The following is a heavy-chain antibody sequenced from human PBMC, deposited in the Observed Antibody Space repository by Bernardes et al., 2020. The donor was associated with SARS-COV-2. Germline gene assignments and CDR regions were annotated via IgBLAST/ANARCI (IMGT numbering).Heavy chain of an antibody. D-gene: IGHD2-8*01. CDR3: ARDLGSDTVLMPAALPGDC. CDR2: IKQDGNEK. CDR1: GFTFSSYW. V-gene: IGHV3-7*01. J-gene: IGHJ4*02. Sequence: GGSLRLSCAASGFTFSSYWMTWVRQAPGKGLEWVANIKQDGNEKYYVDSVKGRFTISRDNAKNSLYLQMDSLRAEDTAVYYCARDLGSDTVLMPAALPGDCWGQGTPVTVSS.